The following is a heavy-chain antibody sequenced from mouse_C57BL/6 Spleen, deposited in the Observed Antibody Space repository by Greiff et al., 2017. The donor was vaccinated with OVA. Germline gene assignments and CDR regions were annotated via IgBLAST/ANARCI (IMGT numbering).Heavy chain of an antibody. CDR3: ARELGYDYQFPPWFAY. CDR2: ISDGGSYT. D-gene: IGHD2-4*01. J-gene: IGHJ3*01. Sequence: EVQLVESGGGLVKPGGSLKLSCAASGFTFSSYAMSWVRQTPEKRLEWVATISDGGSYTYYPDNVKGRFTISRDNAKNNLYLQMSHLKSEDTAMYYCARELGYDYQFPPWFAYWGQGTLVTVSA. CDR1: GFTFSSYA. V-gene: IGHV5-4*01.